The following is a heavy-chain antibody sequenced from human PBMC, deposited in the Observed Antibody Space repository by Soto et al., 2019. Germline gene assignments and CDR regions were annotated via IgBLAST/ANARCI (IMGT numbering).Heavy chain of an antibody. CDR2: ISYDGSNK. D-gene: IGHD2-15*01. V-gene: IGHV3-30-3*01. Sequence: PGGSLRLSCAASGFTFSSYAMHWVRQAPGKGLEWVAVISYDGSNKYYADSVKGRFTISRDNSKNTLYLQMNSLRAGDTAVYYCARSPLDIVVVVAATVYFDYWGQGTLVTVSS. CDR3: ARSPLDIVVVVAATVYFDY. J-gene: IGHJ4*02. CDR1: GFTFSSYA.